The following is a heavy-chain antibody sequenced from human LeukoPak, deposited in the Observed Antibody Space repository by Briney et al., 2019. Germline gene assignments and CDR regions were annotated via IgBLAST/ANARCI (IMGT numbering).Heavy chain of an antibody. J-gene: IGHJ4*02. D-gene: IGHD2-21*02. CDR1: GYSFSNYW. CDR3: AIPPGYCGNDCSFDH. CDR2: IYPGDYET. V-gene: IGHV5-51*01. Sequence: PGESLKISCEGSGYSFSNYWIGWVRQMPGKGLEWMGIIYPGDYETRYSPSFQGLVTISVDKSISTAYLQWSSLKASDTAMYYCAIPPGYCGNDCSFDHWGQGTLVTVFS.